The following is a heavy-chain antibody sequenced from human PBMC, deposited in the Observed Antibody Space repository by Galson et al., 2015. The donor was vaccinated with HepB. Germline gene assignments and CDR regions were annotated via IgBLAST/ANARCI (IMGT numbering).Heavy chain of an antibody. CDR1: GYTFTNYG. CDR2: INAGNGNT. Sequence: SVKVSCKASGYTFTNYGIHWVRQAPGQRLEWMGWINAGNGNTKYSQKFQDRVTITRDTSASTAYMELSSLRSEDTAVYYCARRNYAFWGGSPSTPYFFDYWGPGTLVTVSS. V-gene: IGHV1-3*01. CDR3: ARRNYAFWGGSPSTPYFFDY. J-gene: IGHJ4*02. D-gene: IGHD3-3*01.